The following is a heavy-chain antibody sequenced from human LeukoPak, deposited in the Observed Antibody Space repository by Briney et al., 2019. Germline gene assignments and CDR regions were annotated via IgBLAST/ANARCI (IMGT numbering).Heavy chain of an antibody. D-gene: IGHD5-24*01. V-gene: IGHV3-23*01. CDR3: ARRGGSDGWGAFDI. CDR1: GFTFTSYS. CDR2: IRHSGDNT. Sequence: GGSLRLSCAASGFTFTSYSMNWVRQAPGKGLEWISSIRHSGDNTYYADSVKGRFTISRDNSKNTVFLQMNSLSREDTAVYYCARRGGSDGWGAFDIWGQGTIVTVSS. J-gene: IGHJ3*02.